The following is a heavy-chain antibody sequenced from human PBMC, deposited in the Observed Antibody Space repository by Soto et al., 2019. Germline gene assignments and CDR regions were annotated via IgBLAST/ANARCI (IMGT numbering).Heavy chain of an antibody. Sequence: EVQLVESGGGLIQPGGSLRLSCAASGFTVSSNYMSWVRQAPGKGLEWVSVIYSGGSTYYADSVKGRFTISRDNSKNTVYLQMNRLRAEDTAVYYCARDRDYGAGYFQHWGQGTLVTVSS. V-gene: IGHV3-53*01. CDR3: ARDRDYGAGYFQH. D-gene: IGHD4-17*01. CDR1: GFTVSSNY. CDR2: IYSGGST. J-gene: IGHJ1*01.